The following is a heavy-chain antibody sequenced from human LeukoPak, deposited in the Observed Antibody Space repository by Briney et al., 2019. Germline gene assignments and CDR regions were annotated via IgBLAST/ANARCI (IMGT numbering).Heavy chain of an antibody. CDR2: IYSGGST. V-gene: IGHV3-66*02. CDR1: GFTATSIY. Sequence: PRRSLRLSCAASGFTATSIYMSCVRQAPGKGLEWVSVIYSGGSTYYADSVKGRFTISRDNSKNTLYLQMNSLRAEDTAVYYCARDRDKYDFWSGYLRWGQGTLVTVSS. J-gene: IGHJ4*02. D-gene: IGHD3-3*01. CDR3: ARDRDKYDFWSGYLR.